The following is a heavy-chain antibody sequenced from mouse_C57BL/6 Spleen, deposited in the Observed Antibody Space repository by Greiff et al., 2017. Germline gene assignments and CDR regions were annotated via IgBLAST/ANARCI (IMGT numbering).Heavy chain of an antibody. CDR1: GFTFSDYY. CDR3: ARQNGPYYAMDY. J-gene: IGHJ4*01. V-gene: IGHV5-12*01. CDR2: ISNGGGST. Sequence: EVKVEEFGGGLVQPGGSLKLSCAASGFTFSDYYMYWVRQTPEKRLEWVAYISNGGGSTYYPDTVKGRFTISRDNAKNTLYLQMSRLKSEDTAMYYCARQNGPYYAMDYWGQGTSVTVSS.